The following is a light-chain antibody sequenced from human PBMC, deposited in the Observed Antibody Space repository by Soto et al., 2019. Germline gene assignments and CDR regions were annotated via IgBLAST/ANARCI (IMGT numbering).Light chain of an antibody. CDR3: KQYNSYSRT. J-gene: IGKJ1*01. CDR2: AAS. CDR1: QDIGGR. Sequence: DIQMTQSPSSVSASVGDRITITCRASQDIGGRLAWFQQKPGKAPQYLIQAASILQSGVPSRFSGSGSGKELNLTISPPQNDDLANYYCKQYNSYSRTFGQGTRVDIK. V-gene: IGKV1D-16*01.